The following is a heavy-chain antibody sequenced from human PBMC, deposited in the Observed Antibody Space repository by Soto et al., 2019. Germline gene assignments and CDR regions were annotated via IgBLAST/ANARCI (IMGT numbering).Heavy chain of an antibody. D-gene: IGHD2-2*01. CDR1: GFTFSSYG. CDR2: ISYDGSDK. V-gene: IGHV3-30*18. CDR3: ENGLNCFSATCYGRFDP. Sequence: QVQLVESGGGVVQPGRSLRLSCAASGFTFSSYGMHWVRQAPGKGLEWVAVISYDGSDKYYADSVKGRFTISRDNSRNTLYLQMNSLRAEDTAVYYCENGLNCFSATCYGRFDPWGQGTLVTVSS. J-gene: IGHJ5*02.